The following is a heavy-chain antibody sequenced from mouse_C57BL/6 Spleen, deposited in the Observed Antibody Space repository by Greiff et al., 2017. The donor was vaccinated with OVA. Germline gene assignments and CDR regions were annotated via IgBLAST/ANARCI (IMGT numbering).Heavy chain of an antibody. Sequence: QVQLQQSGAELAKPGASVKLSCKASGYTFTSYWMHWVKQRPGQGLEWIGYINPSSGYTTYNQKFKDKATLTADKSSSTAYMQLSSLTDEDAAVYYSASLITHYYGSSYRFAAGDQGTQVTV. D-gene: IGHD1-1*01. CDR1: GYTFTSYW. J-gene: IGHJ3*01. V-gene: IGHV1-7*01. CDR2: INPSSGYT. CDR3: ASLITHYYGSSYRFAA.